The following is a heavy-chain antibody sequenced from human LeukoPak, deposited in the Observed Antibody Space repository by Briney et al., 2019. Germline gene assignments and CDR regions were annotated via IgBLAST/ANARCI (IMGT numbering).Heavy chain of an antibody. CDR2: IYSGGST. CDR3: ARAGYSSSWYSRYFDL. J-gene: IGHJ2*01. V-gene: IGHV3-66*01. Sequence: GGSLRLSCAASGFTVSNNYMRWVRQAPGKGLEWVSLIYSGGSTYYADSVKGRFIISRDNSKNTLYLQMNSLRAGDTAVYYCARAGYSSSWYSRYFDLWGRGTLVTVSS. D-gene: IGHD6-13*01. CDR1: GFTVSNNY.